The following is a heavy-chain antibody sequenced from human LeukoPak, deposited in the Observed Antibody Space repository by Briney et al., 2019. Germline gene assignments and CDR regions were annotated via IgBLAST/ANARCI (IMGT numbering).Heavy chain of an antibody. D-gene: IGHD3-3*01. J-gene: IGHJ6*03. CDR3: ARESGYYDFWSGYYYYYMDV. Sequence: SVPVSHLDSVYTLNNYDIHWLRPATAQGRAWVGWMNLKNGRKGYAQKLQGRVTMTRNTSISTAYMKLSSQRAEDTAVYYCARESGYYDFWSGYYYYYMDVWGKGTTVTVSS. V-gene: IGHV1-8*01. CDR1: VYTLNNYD. CDR2: MNLKNGRK.